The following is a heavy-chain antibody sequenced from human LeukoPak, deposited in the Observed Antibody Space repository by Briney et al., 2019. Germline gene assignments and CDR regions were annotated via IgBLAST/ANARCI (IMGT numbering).Heavy chain of an antibody. CDR1: GFTFSSYG. CDR2: IRYDESDK. V-gene: IGHV3-30*02. CDR3: AKARNYYYMDV. Sequence: GGSLRLSCAASGFTFSSYGMHWVRQAPGRGLEWVALIRYDESDKYYADSVRGRFTISRDNSKKTLYVQMNSLRAEDTAVYYCAKARNYYYMDVWGKGTTVTVSS. J-gene: IGHJ6*03.